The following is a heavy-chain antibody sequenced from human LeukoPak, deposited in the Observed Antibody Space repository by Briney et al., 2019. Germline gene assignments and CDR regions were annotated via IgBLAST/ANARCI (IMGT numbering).Heavy chain of an antibody. CDR3: ARVRRYGLGLNWFDP. CDR2: IYYSGST. D-gene: IGHD4-17*01. Sequence: PSETLSLTCTVSGGSISSSSYYWGWIRQPPGKGLEWIGSIYYSGSTYYNPSLKSRVTISVDTSKNQFSLKLSSVTAADTAVYYCARVRRYGLGLNWFDPWGQGTLVTVSS. V-gene: IGHV4-39*07. CDR1: GGSISSSSYY. J-gene: IGHJ5*02.